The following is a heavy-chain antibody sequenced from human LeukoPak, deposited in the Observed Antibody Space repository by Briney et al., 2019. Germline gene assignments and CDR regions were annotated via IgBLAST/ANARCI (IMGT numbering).Heavy chain of an antibody. Sequence: PSETLSLTCTVSSGSISSSNYYWSWIRQPAGKGLEWIGRISTIGSTNYNPSLNSRVTISIDTSKNQFSLKLSSVTAADTAVYYCARDGCGGSCFHYYYCYMDVWGKGTTVTISS. V-gene: IGHV4-61*02. D-gene: IGHD2-15*01. CDR2: ISTIGST. CDR1: SGSISSSNYY. CDR3: ARDGCGGSCFHYYYCYMDV. J-gene: IGHJ6*03.